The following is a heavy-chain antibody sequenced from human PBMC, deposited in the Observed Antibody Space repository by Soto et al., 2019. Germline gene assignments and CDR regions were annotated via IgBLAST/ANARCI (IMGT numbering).Heavy chain of an antibody. J-gene: IGHJ5*02. CDR2: IYATGTT. D-gene: IGHD1-1*01. V-gene: IGHV4-4*07. Sequence: SDTLYLTCTVSGASISGFYRSWIRKSAGKGLEWIVRIYATGTTDYNPSLKSRVMMSVDTSQKQFSLKLRSVTAADTAVYYCVRDGTKTLRDWFDPWGQG. CDR1: GASISGFY. CDR3: VRDGTKTLRDWFDP.